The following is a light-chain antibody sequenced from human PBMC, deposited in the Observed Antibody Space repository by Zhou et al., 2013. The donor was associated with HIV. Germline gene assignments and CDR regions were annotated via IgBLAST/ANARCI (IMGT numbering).Light chain of an antibody. J-gene: IGKJ1*01. Sequence: DIQMTQSPSTLSASVGDRVTITCRASQTIGSWLAWYQQKPGKAPKLLIYKASSLESGVPSRFSGSGSGTEFTLTISSLQPDDFATYYCQQHVTFGQGTKGGNQT. CDR1: QTIGSW. CDR2: KAS. CDR3: QQHVT. V-gene: IGKV1-5*03.